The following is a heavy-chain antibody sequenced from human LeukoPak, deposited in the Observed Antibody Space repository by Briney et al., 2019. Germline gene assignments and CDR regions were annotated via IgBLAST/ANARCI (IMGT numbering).Heavy chain of an antibody. D-gene: IGHD3-16*01. CDR2: ISPNGGTT. J-gene: IGHJ5*02. Sequence: GGSLRHSCAASGFTFSSYTMHWVRQAPGKGLESVSAISPNGGTTYYMNSVKDRFTISRDNSKNTLYLQMGSLRAEDMAVYYCAREVDGGSDLWGQGTLVTVSS. V-gene: IGHV3-64*01. CDR1: GFTFSSYT. CDR3: AREVDGGSDL.